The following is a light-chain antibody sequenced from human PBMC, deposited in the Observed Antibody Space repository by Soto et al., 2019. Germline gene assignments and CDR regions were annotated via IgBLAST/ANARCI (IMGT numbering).Light chain of an antibody. CDR2: DAS. V-gene: IGKV3-20*01. J-gene: IGKJ3*01. Sequence: ELVFTQSPGTGSLSQGERATLSCRASQSVTRTYLAWYQQKPGQAPRLLIYDASTRATGIPDKFIGSGSGSDFSLTISRLEPEDSAMYYCQHYGKSPRFFTFGPGTKVDIK. CDR1: QSVTRTY. CDR3: QHYGKSPRFFT.